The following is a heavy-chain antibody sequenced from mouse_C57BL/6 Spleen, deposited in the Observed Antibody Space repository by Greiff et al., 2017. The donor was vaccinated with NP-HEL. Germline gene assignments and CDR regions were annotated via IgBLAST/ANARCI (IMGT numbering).Heavy chain of an antibody. CDR1: GFSLSTSGMG. CDR3: ARRDYYGSSYWYFDV. CDR2: IYWDDDK. Sequence: QVQLKESGPGILQSSQTLSLTCSFSGFSLSTSGMGVSWIRQPSGKGLEWLAHIYWDDDKRYNPSLKSRLTISKDTSRNQVFLKITSVDTEDTATYYCARRDYYGSSYWYFDVWGTGTTVTVSS. V-gene: IGHV8-12*01. J-gene: IGHJ1*03. D-gene: IGHD1-1*01.